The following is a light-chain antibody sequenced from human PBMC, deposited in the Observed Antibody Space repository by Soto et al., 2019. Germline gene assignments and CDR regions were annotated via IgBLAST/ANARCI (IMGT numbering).Light chain of an antibody. J-gene: IGKJ1*01. V-gene: IGKV1-5*03. Sequence: DIPMTQSPSTVSASXGDRVTICFRASPSISVCLSRYQQKAGIPPNIXXSKASRLERGGPSRFSGSGSETEFTPTISRLQPGDSATYYGQQYNSYSRTFGQGTKVDI. CDR2: KAS. CDR1: PSISVC. CDR3: QQYNSYSRT.